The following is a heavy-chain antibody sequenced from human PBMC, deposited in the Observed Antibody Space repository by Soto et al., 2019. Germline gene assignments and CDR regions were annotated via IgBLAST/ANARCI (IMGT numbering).Heavy chain of an antibody. Sequence: PSQTLSLTCAISVYSVSSNSAAWNWMIQSPSRGLEWLGRTYYRSKWYNDYAVSVKSRITINPDTSKNQFSLQLNSVTPEDTAVYYCAREFRPSYVEIVATILGIGGMDGWGERTTVNVSS. CDR3: AREFRPSYVEIVATILGIGGMDG. CDR1: VYSVSSNSAA. J-gene: IGHJ6*01. V-gene: IGHV6-1*01. CDR2: TYYRSKWYN. D-gene: IGHD5-12*01.